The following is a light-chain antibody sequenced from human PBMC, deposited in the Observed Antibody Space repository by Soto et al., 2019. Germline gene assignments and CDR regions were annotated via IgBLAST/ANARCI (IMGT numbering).Light chain of an antibody. V-gene: IGKV3-20*01. Sequence: IVLTQSPGTLSLSPGERATLSCRASQSVSSYSLAWYQQKPGQAPRLLIYATSFRATGIPDRFRGIVSGTDGTLTISSLEKEDAAVYDGQDSSTSPWPFGQGTKVDIK. J-gene: IGKJ1*01. CDR2: ATS. CDR1: QSVSSYS. CDR3: QDSSTSPWP.